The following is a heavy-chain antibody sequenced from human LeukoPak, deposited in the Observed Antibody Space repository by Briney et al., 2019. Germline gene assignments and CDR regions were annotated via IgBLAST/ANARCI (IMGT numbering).Heavy chain of an antibody. CDR3: ARDFRYYDSSGYYYNWFDP. CDR2: INAGNGDT. V-gene: IGHV1-3*01. CDR1: GYTFTSYA. Sequence: ASVKVSCKASGYTFTSYAMHWVRQAPGQRLEWMGWINAGNGDTKYSQKFQGRVTITRDTSASTAYMELSSLRSEDTAVYYCARDFRYYDSSGYYYNWFDPWGQGTLVTVSS. J-gene: IGHJ5*02. D-gene: IGHD3-22*01.